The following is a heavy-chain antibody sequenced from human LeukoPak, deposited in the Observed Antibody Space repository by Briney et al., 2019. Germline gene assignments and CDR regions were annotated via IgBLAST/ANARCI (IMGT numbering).Heavy chain of an antibody. J-gene: IGHJ5*02. CDR1: GYTFTRYY. CDR3: GRDTPFYYDSSEYYYPHP. D-gene: IGHD3-22*01. Sequence: GASVTVSCKASGYTFTRYYMHWVRQAPGQGLDWMGLINPSGGGTTYAQKFQGRVTMTRDTSTSTVYMELSSLRSEDTAVYYCGRDTPFYYDSSEYYYPHPWGQGTLVTVSS. V-gene: IGHV1-46*01. CDR2: INPSGGGT.